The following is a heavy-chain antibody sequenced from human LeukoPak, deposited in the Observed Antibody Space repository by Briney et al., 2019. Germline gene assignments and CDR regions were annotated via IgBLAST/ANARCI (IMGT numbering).Heavy chain of an antibody. J-gene: IGHJ4*02. V-gene: IGHV1-18*01. Sequence: GASVKVSCKASGYTFTSYGISWVRQAPGQGLEWMGWISAYNGNTNYAQKLRGRVTMTTDTSTSTAYMELRSLRSDDTAVYYCARDNVVPAAISRLDYWGQGTLVTVSS. CDR3: ARDNVVPAAISRLDY. D-gene: IGHD2-2*01. CDR2: ISAYNGNT. CDR1: GYTFTSYG.